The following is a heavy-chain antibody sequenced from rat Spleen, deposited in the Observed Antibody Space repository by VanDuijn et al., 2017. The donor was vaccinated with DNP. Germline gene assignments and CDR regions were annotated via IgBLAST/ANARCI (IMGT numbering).Heavy chain of an antibody. Sequence: EVQLVESGGGLVQPGRSLKLSCAASGFTFSNYDMAWVRQAPTKGLEWVASISTSGGSTYYRDSVKGRFTVSRDNAKSTLYLQMDSLRSEDTATYYCARQPAYFDYWGQGVMVTVSS. V-gene: IGHV5-25*01. J-gene: IGHJ2*01. CDR3: ARQPAYFDY. CDR1: GFTFSNYD. CDR2: ISTSGGST.